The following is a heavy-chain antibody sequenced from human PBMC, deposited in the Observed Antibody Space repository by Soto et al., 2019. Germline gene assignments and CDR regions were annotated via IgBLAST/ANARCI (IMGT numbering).Heavy chain of an antibody. D-gene: IGHD3-3*01. V-gene: IGHV4-39*01. CDR2: IYYSGSP. J-gene: IGHJ4*02. CDR1: GGSISSSSYY. CDR3: ARTIFGVDLFDY. Sequence: QLQLQESGPGLVKPSETLSLTCTVSGGSISSSSYYWCWIRQPLGKGLEWMGSIYYSGSPYYNLSLRRRVTISVDTSKNQFPLKLSSVTAADTAVYYCARTIFGVDLFDYWGQGTLGTVSS.